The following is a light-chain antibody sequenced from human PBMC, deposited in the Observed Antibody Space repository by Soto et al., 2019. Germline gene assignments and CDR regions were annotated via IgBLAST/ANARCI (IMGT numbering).Light chain of an antibody. Sequence: TQSCATLSFPRGQRPTLSCMASQSVSSYLAWYQMRPGQPPRLLIYGASTRATDIPARFRGTGSGTDFTLTISSLQSEDFAVYFCQQYHIWPSWTFGPGTKVDI. CDR3: QQYHIWPSWT. J-gene: IGKJ1*01. CDR2: GAS. CDR1: QSVSSY. V-gene: IGKV3-15*01.